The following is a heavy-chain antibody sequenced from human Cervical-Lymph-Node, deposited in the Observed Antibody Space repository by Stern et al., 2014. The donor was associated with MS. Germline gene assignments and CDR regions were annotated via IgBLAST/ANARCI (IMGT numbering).Heavy chain of an antibody. J-gene: IGHJ6*02. V-gene: IGHV5-51*01. CDR1: GYNFKTYW. CDR3: ARHVYGMDV. Sequence: EVQLVESGAEVKKPGESLKISCKVFGYNFKTYWIAWVRQMHGKGLDGSVIIYPGHSETRHNPSFQAPATISVNKSISPAYLQWSPLKASDTAIYYCARHVYGMDVWGQGTTVTVSS. CDR2: IYPGHSET.